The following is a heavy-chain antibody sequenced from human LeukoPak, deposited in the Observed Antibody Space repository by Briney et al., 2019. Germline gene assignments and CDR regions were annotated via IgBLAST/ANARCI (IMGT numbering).Heavy chain of an antibody. CDR3: VKDRGDGYRGFHY. CDR1: GFTFSSCG. J-gene: IGHJ4*02. Sequence: PGRSLRLSCAASGFTFSSCGFHWVRQAPGKGLEWVAVIWYDGTHKYYTDSVKGRLTISRDNSKNTVYLQMNSLRAEDTAVYYCVKDRGDGYRGFHYWGQGTLVTVSS. V-gene: IGHV3-33*06. D-gene: IGHD5-24*01. CDR2: IWYDGTHK.